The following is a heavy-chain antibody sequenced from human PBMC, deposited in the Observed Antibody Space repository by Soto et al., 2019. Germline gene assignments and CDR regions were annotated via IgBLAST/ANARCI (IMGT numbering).Heavy chain of an antibody. Sequence: HPGGSLRLSCAASGFTFSSYGMHWVRQAPGKGLEWVAVISYDGSNKYYADSVKGRFTISRDNSKNTLYLQMNSLRAEDTAVYYCAKGISAAFDIWGQGTMVTVSS. CDR1: GFTFSSYG. V-gene: IGHV3-30*18. CDR3: AKGISAAFDI. J-gene: IGHJ3*02. CDR2: ISYDGSNK.